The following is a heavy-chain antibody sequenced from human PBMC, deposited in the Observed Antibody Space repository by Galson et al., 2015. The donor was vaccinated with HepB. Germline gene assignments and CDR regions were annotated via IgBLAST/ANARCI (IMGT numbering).Heavy chain of an antibody. CDR3: AKDYPDIVVEVATTFDY. J-gene: IGHJ4*02. CDR2: ISASGTIT. D-gene: IGHD2-15*01. CDR1: GFIFSNYA. Sequence: SLRLSCAASGFIFSNYAMSWVRQAPGKGLEWVSFISASGTITDYADSVKGRFTISRDNAKDTLYLQMNSVTVEDTAVYYCAKDYPDIVVEVATTFDYWGQGALVAVPS. V-gene: IGHV3-23*01.